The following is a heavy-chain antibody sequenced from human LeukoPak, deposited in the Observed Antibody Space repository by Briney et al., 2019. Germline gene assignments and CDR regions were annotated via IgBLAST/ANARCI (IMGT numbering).Heavy chain of an antibody. V-gene: IGHV3-30*18. D-gene: IGHD6-19*01. J-gene: IGHJ4*02. CDR3: AKVYSSGWWLFDY. Sequence: GTSLRLSCVASGFTFSSYGMHWVRQAPGKGLEWVAVMSYDGSHQYYADSVKGRFTISRDNSKNTLYLQMNSLRAEDTAVYYCAKVYSSGWWLFDYWGQGTLVTVSS. CDR2: MSYDGSHQ. CDR1: GFTFSSYG.